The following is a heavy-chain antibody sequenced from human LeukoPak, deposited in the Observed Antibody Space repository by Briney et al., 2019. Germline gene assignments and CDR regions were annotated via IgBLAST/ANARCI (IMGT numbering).Heavy chain of an antibody. V-gene: IGHV1-18*01. CDR1: GYSFTSYG. J-gene: IGHJ4*02. CDR2: ISTYNANT. CDR3: AREECSIGVCYPSGY. D-gene: IGHD2-8*01. Sequence: GSVKVSCKASGYSFTSYGISWVRQAPGQGLEWMGWISTYNANTNYALKLQGRVTLTTDTSTSTAYMELKSLRSDDTAVYYCAREECSIGVCYPSGYWGQGTLVTVSS.